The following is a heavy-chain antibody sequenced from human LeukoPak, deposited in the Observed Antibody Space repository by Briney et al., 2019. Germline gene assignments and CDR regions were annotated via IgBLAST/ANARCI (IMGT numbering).Heavy chain of an antibody. CDR2: ISWNSGSI. Sequence: GGSLRLSCAASGFTFDDYAMHWVRQAPGKGLEWVSGISWNSGSIGYADSVKGRFTISRDNAKNSLYLQMNSLRAEDTALYYCAKESGVGYGYNWFDPWGQGTLVTVSS. CDR3: AKESGVGYGYNWFDP. D-gene: IGHD5-18*01. CDR1: GFTFDDYA. J-gene: IGHJ5*02. V-gene: IGHV3-9*01.